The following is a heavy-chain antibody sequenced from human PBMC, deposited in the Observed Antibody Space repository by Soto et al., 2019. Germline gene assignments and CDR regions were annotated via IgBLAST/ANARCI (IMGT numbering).Heavy chain of an antibody. CDR2: IWYDGSNK. Sequence: GGSLRLSCAASGFTFSSYGMHWVRQAPGKGLEWVAVIWYDGSNKYYADSVKGRFTISRDNSKNTLYLQTNSLRAEDTAVYYCAFGSDIAARPFPIDYWGQGTLVTVSS. CDR1: GFTFSSYG. J-gene: IGHJ4*02. V-gene: IGHV3-33*01. D-gene: IGHD6-6*01. CDR3: AFGSDIAARPFPIDY.